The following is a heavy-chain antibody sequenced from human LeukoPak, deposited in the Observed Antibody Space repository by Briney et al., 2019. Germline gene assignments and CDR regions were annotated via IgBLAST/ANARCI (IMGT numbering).Heavy chain of an antibody. CDR2: INSEGTYT. D-gene: IGHD3-3*01. CDR3: ARARFKSDY. J-gene: IGHJ4*02. Sequence: GGSLRLSCAASGFPFSTYWMGWARQAPGKGLVWVSRINSEGTYTTYADSVKGRFTISRDNAKNTLYLQMNTLRAEDTAVYYCARARFKSDYWGQGTLVTVSS. V-gene: IGHV3-74*01. CDR1: GFPFSTYW.